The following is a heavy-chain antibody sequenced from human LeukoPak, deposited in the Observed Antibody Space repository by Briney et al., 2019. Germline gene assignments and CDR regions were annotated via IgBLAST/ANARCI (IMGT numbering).Heavy chain of an antibody. Sequence: GGSLRLSCAASGFTVSGNYMSWVRQAPGKGLKWVSFTDSGGSTYYAESVKGRFTVSRHNSKNTLYHQMNSLRGEDTAVYYCASRYGDYGYGMDVWGQGTTVTVS. CDR3: ASRYGDYGYGMDV. CDR1: GFTVSGNY. J-gene: IGHJ6*02. CDR2: TDSGGST. V-gene: IGHV3-53*04. D-gene: IGHD4-17*01.